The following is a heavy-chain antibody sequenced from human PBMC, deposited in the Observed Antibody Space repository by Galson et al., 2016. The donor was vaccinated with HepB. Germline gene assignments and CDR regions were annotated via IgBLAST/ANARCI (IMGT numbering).Heavy chain of an antibody. D-gene: IGHD2-21*01. CDR2: ISYDGSAE. CDR3: AKDLWINKWTNYFDY. CDR1: GFTLTNYG. V-gene: IGHV3-30*18. J-gene: IGHJ4*02. Sequence: SLRLSCAASGFTLTNYGMHWVRQAPGKGLEWVAKISYDGSAEYYADSVKGRFTISRDNSENTMYLQMSSLRTEDTAVYYCAKDLWINKWTNYFDYRGQGTLVTVSS.